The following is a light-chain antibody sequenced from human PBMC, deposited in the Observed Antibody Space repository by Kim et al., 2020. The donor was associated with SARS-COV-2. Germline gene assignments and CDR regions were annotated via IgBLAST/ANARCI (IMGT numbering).Light chain of an antibody. J-gene: IGKJ5*01. CDR1: QSVSSN. CDR2: GAS. Sequence: SPGERATLACRASQSVSSNLAWYQQKPGQAPRLLIYGASTRATGIPARFSGSGSGTEFTLTISSLQSEDFAVYYCQQYNNWLRLTFGQGTRLEIK. V-gene: IGKV3-15*01. CDR3: QQYNNWLRLT.